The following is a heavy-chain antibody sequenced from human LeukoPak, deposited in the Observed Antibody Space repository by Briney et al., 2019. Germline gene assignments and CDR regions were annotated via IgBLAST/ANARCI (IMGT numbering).Heavy chain of an antibody. J-gene: IGHJ4*02. CDR2: ISGSGGST. CDR3: AKDRKVRGVSTRFDY. CDR1: GFTFCSYA. Sequence: GGSLRLSCAASGFTFCSYAMSWVRQAPGKGLEWVSAISGSGGSTYYADSVKGRFTISRDNSKNTLYLQMNSLRAEDTAVYYCAKDRKVRGVSTRFDYWGQGTLVTVSS. V-gene: IGHV3-23*01. D-gene: IGHD3-10*01.